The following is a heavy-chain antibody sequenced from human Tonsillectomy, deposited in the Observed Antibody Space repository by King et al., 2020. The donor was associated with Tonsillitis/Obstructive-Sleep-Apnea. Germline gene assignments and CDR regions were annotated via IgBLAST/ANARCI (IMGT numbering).Heavy chain of an antibody. V-gene: IGHV3-30*04. CDR3: ARGYYYDSSGYYYVCAVDI. CDR2: ISYDGSNK. Sequence: VQLVESGGGVVQPGRSLRLSCAASGFTFSSYAMHWVRQAPGKGLEWVAVISYDGSNKYYADSVKGRFTISRDNSKNTLYLQMNSLRAEDTALYYCARGYYYDSSGYYYVCAVDIWGQGTMVTVSS. D-gene: IGHD3-22*01. CDR1: GFTFSSYA. J-gene: IGHJ3*02.